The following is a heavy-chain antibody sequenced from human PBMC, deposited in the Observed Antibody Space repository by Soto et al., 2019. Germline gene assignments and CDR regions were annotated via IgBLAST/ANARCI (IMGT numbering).Heavy chain of an antibody. V-gene: IGHV4-4*07. CDR2: IFPTGNT. Sequence: PSETLSLTCTVSSASLSNYYWSWIRQPAGKGLEWIGRIFPTGNTDYNPSLRSRVTMSVDTSKNQFSLKLNSVTAADTAVYYCARGSLGPDYWGPGXLVTVYS. CDR3: ARGSLGPDY. D-gene: IGHD1-26*01. J-gene: IGHJ4*02. CDR1: SASLSNYY.